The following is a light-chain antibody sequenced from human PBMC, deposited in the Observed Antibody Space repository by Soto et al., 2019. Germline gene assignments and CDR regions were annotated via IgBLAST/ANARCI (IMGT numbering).Light chain of an antibody. CDR3: QQYNTWPIT. Sequence: EIVLTQSPGTLSLSPGDRATLSCRASQSVSSSQLAWYQQRPGQAPRLLIYGASTRATGTPARFSGSGSGTRFTLSISSLQSEDFVVYYCQQYNTWPITFGQGTRLEIK. J-gene: IGKJ5*01. CDR1: QSVSSS. V-gene: IGKV3D-15*01. CDR2: GAS.